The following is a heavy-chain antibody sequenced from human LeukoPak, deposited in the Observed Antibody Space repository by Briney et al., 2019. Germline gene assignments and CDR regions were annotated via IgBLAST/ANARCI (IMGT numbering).Heavy chain of an antibody. CDR1: GYTFTSYA. Sequence: ASVDVSCKASGYTFTSYAIHWVRQAPGQRLEWMGRISAGNGNTKYSQNFQGRVTFISNTSATTAFMELSSLRSEDAAVYYCARDSGSGNNDYWGQGTLVTVSS. D-gene: IGHD1-26*01. CDR2: ISAGNGNT. J-gene: IGHJ4*02. CDR3: ARDSGSGNNDY. V-gene: IGHV1-3*01.